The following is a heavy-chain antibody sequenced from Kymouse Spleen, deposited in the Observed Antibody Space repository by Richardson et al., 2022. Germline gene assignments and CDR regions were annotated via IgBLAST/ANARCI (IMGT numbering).Heavy chain of an antibody. CDR3: ARADSVVGAHYYYGMDV. CDR2: ISSSSSYI. V-gene: IGHV3-21*03. J-gene: IGHJ6*02. D-gene: IGHD1-26*01. CDR1: GFTFSSYS. Sequence: EVQLVESGGGLVKPGGSLRLSCAASGFTFSSYSMNWVRQAPGKGLEWVSSISSSSSYIYYADSVKGRFTISRDNAKNSLYLQMNSLRAEDTAVYYCARADSVVGAHYYYGMDVWGQGTTVTVSS.